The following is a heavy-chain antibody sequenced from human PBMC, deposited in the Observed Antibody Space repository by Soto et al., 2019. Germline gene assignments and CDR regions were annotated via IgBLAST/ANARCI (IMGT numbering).Heavy chain of an antibody. J-gene: IGHJ5*02. Sequence: SETLSLTCTVSGDSISGSSWSWIRQPPGKGLEWIAYMYFSGSTNYNPSLKSRVTISVDTSKNQFSLKLSSVTAADTAVYYCARGRDWYFLWGQGTLVTGSS. V-gene: IGHV4-59*01. CDR2: MYFSGST. CDR3: ARGRDWYFL. CDR1: GDSISGSS.